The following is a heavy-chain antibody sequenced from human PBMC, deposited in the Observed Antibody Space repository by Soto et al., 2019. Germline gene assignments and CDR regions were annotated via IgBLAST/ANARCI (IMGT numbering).Heavy chain of an antibody. CDR1: GGSINSGDYY. V-gene: IGHV4-31*03. D-gene: IGHD3-22*01. CDR2: ISYSGGT. J-gene: IGHJ3*02. Sequence: QVQLQESGPGLVKPSQTLSLTCTVSGGSINSGDYYWSWVRQHPGKGLEWIGYISYSGGTFFNPSLRSRVTTLIDTSKNQFSLKLSSVTAADTAVYFCARERLDSSAYYSGAFDIWGKGTMVTVSS. CDR3: ARERLDSSAYYSGAFDI.